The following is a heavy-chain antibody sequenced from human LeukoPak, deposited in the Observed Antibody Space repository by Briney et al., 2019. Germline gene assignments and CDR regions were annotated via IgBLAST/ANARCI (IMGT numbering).Heavy chain of an antibody. V-gene: IGHV4-59*01. Sequence: SETLSLTCTVSGGSISSYYWSWIRQPPGKGLEWIGYIYYSGSTNYNPPLKSRVTISVDTSKNQFSLKLSSVTAADTAVYYCARVSSSWYYFDYWGQGTLVTVSS. J-gene: IGHJ4*02. CDR3: ARVSSSWYYFDY. CDR1: GGSISSYY. CDR2: IYYSGST. D-gene: IGHD6-13*01.